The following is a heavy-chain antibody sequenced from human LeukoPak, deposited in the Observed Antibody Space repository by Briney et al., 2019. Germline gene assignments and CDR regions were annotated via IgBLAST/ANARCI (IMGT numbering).Heavy chain of an antibody. V-gene: IGHV3-13*01. Sequence: GGSLRLSCAASGFTFSSYDMHWVRHATGKGLEWVSAIGTAGDTYYPGSVKGRFTISRENAKNSLYLQMNSLRAGDTAVYYCARERSLGLAAAGPFDYWGQGTLVTVSS. CDR1: GFTFSSYD. D-gene: IGHD6-13*01. CDR3: ARERSLGLAAAGPFDY. J-gene: IGHJ4*02. CDR2: IGTAGDT.